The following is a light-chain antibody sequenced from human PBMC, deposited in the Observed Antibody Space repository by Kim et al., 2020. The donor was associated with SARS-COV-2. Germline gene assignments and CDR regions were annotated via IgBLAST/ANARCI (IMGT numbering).Light chain of an antibody. Sequence: QRVNISCTGGRTNFGAGYGVHWYQQIPGIAPKLLVLGNTNRPSGVPDRFSGSKSGNSASLAITGLQAEDEADYYCQSYDRSLGGWVFGGGTQLTVL. CDR3: QSYDRSLGGWV. J-gene: IGLJ3*02. CDR2: GNT. CDR1: RTNFGAGYG. V-gene: IGLV1-40*01.